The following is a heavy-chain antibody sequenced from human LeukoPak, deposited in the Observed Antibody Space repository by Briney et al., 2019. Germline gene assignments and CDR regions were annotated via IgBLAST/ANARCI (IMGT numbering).Heavy chain of an antibody. J-gene: IGHJ4*02. CDR3: DKDRAGYSGGRGFDY. CDR1: GFTLSTYV. D-gene: IGHD5-12*01. Sequence: GGTLRLSCAASGFTLSTYVMSWVRQAPGKGLEWVSHISYSGDIPYYADSLRGGFTISRDNTKNALYLQMNSLRVEDTAVYYCDKDRAGYSGGRGFDYWGQGHRVTVSA. V-gene: IGHV3-23*01. CDR2: ISYSGDIP.